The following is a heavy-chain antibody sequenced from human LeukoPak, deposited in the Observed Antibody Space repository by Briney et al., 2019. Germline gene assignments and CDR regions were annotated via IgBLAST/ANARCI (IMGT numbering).Heavy chain of an antibody. CDR1: GGSISSSSNY. CDR3: AREGGFYRPLDY. J-gene: IGHJ4*02. CDR2: VHLNGRS. D-gene: IGHD2/OR15-2a*01. Sequence: SETLSLTCTVSGGSISSSSNYWAWIRQPPGGGLEWIGEVHLNGRSHYSPSLESRVTMSADMSENHISLHLTSVTAADTAVYYCAREGGFYRPLDYTGPGTLVIVSS. V-gene: IGHV4-39*07.